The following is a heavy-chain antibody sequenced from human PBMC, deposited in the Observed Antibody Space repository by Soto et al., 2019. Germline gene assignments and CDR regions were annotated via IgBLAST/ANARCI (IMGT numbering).Heavy chain of an antibody. CDR3: AKGAPVVADNWFDP. V-gene: IGHV3-23*01. CDR1: GFTFSSHA. J-gene: IGHJ5*02. Sequence: GGSLRLSCTASGFTFSSHAMTWVRQAPGKGLEWVSGLSDSGGSIYYADSVKGRFTISRDNSKNTLYLQMNSLRAEDTAVYYCAKGAPVVADNWFDPWGQGTLVTVSS. D-gene: IGHD2-15*01. CDR2: LSDSGGSI.